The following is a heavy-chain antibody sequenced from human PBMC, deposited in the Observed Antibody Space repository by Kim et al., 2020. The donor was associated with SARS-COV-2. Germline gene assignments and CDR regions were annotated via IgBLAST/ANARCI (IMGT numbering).Heavy chain of an antibody. Sequence: YNPSLKSRVTISVDTSKNQFSLKLSSVTAADTAVYYCARGYYDNNLDFDYWGRGTLVTVSS. CDR3: ARGYYDNNLDFDY. V-gene: IGHV4-59*09. D-gene: IGHD3-22*01. J-gene: IGHJ4*02.